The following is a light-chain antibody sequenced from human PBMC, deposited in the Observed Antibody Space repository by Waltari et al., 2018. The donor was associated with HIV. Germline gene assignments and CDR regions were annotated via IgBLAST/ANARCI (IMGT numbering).Light chain of an antibody. V-gene: IGKV3-15*01. CDR2: DAS. Sequence: EIVMTQSTATLSVSLGEKATLSCKASYSVAGNLAWYQQKPGQAPRLLIHDASTRAAGIPARFSGSGSGTEFSLSISSLQSEDSAIYYCQQYNHWPRTFGQGTKVEIK. J-gene: IGKJ1*01. CDR1: YSVAGN. CDR3: QQYNHWPRT.